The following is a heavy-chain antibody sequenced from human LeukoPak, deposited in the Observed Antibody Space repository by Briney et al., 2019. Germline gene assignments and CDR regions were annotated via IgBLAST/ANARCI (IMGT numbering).Heavy chain of an antibody. D-gene: IGHD4-17*01. CDR1: GYTFTSNY. V-gene: IGHV7-4-1*02. CDR3: ARSNNDGDYLGVGFDY. Sequence: VASVKVSCKASGYTFTSNYIHWVRQAPGQGLEWMGWINTNTGNPTYAQGFTGRFVFSLDTSVSTAYLQISSLQAEDTAVYYCARSNNDGDYLGVGFDYWGQGTLVTVSS. CDR2: INTNTGNP. J-gene: IGHJ4*02.